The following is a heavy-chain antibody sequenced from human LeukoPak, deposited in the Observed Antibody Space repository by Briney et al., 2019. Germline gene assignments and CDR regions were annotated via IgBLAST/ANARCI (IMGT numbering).Heavy chain of an antibody. D-gene: IGHD2-2*01. CDR1: GYTFTSYY. J-gene: IGHJ3*02. Sequence: ASVKVSCKASGYTFTSYYMHWVRQAPGQGLEWMGIINPGGGSTSYARKFQGRVTMTRDTSTSTVYMELSSLRSEDTAVYYCAREYCSSTSCYDAFDIWGQGTMVTVSS. CDR2: INPGGGST. CDR3: AREYCSSTSCYDAFDI. V-gene: IGHV1-46*03.